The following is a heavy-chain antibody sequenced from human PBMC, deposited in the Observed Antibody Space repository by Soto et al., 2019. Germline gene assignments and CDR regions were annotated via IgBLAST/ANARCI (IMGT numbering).Heavy chain of an antibody. CDR2: VYYSGNA. V-gene: IGHV4-39*01. CDR1: GGSISSSSHF. CDR3: ARHENIVVVAAATAFDI. J-gene: IGHJ3*02. Sequence: PSETLSLTCIVSGGSISSSSHFWGWIRQSPGKGLEWIGTVYYSGNAYFSPSLKSRVTISVDTSKNQFSLDLSSVTAADTAVYYCARHENIVVVAAATAFDIWGQGTMVTVSS. D-gene: IGHD2-15*01.